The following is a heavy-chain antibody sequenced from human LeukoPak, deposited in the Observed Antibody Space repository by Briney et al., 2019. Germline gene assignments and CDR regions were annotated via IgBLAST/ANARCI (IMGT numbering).Heavy chain of an antibody. CDR1: GGSISSSY. V-gene: IGHV4-4*07. D-gene: IGHD4-23*01. CDR3: ARERWGNNWFDP. CDR2: IYSTGST. Sequence: TSETLSPTCTVSGGSISSSYWSWIRQPAGKGLQWIGRIYSTGSTNYNPSLKSRVTLSVDTSKNQFSLKLNSVTAADTAVYYCARERWGNNWFDPWGQGTLVSVSS. J-gene: IGHJ5*02.